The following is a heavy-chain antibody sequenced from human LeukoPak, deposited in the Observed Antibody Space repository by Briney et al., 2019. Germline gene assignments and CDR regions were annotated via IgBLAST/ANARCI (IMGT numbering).Heavy chain of an antibody. D-gene: IGHD1-20*01. CDR1: GYTFTSYG. CDR2: IIPIFGTA. CDR3: ARELGAHNWNGAGAFDY. Sequence: ASVKVSCKASGYTFTSYGISWVRQAPGQGLEWMGGIIPIFGTANYAQKFQGRVTITTDESTSTAYMELSSLRSEDTAVYYCARELGAHNWNGAGAFDYWGQGTLVTVSS. J-gene: IGHJ4*02. V-gene: IGHV1-69*05.